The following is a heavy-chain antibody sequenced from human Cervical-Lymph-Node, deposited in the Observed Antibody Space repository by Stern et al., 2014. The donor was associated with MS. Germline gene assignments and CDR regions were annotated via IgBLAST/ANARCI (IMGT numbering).Heavy chain of an antibody. Sequence: EVQLVESGGALVQPGRSLRLTCLGSGFTFGDCALHWVRQAPGKGLEWVSGLSWSGGSVTYSDSVQGRFTVSRDNAKNSLFLQMNSLRVEDTASYYCVKGGLKQSGHYHFDMNLWGRGTAVIVSS. V-gene: IGHV3-9*01. D-gene: IGHD3-3*01. CDR1: GFTFGDCA. CDR2: LSWSGGSV. CDR3: VKGGLKQSGHYHFDMNL. J-gene: IGHJ6*02.